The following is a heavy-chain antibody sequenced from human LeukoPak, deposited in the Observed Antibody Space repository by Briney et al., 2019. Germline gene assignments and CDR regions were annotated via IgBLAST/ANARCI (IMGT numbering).Heavy chain of an antibody. Sequence: SETLSLTCAVSGGSFSGYYWSWIRQPPGKGLEWIGEINHSGSTNYNPSLKSRVTISVDTSKNQFSLKLSSGPAADTAVYYCAREFLSYGSLIVDYWGQGTLVTVSS. V-gene: IGHV4-34*01. J-gene: IGHJ4*02. CDR1: GGSFSGYY. CDR2: INHSGST. D-gene: IGHD5-18*01. CDR3: AREFLSYGSLIVDY.